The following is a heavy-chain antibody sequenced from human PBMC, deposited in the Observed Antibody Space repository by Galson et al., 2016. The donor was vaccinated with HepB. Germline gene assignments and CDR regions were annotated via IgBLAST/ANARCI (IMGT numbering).Heavy chain of an antibody. CDR2: VNHRGTT. CDR3: ARDGFPGFGSFFDY. V-gene: IGHV4-34*01. J-gene: IGHJ4*01. Sequence: ETLSLTCTVSGESLSGYFWSWIRQPPGKGPEWIGEVNHRGTTNYDPSLESRVTISADTSKNQFSLNLSSVTAADTAVYFCARDGFPGFGSFFDYWGHGALVTVSS. D-gene: IGHD3-10*01. CDR1: GESLSGYF.